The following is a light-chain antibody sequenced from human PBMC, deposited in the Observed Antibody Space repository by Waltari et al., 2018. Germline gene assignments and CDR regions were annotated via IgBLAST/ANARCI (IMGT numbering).Light chain of an antibody. CDR3: QSYDTSDLFV. J-gene: IGLJ1*01. CDR2: DNT. Sequence: QSVLPQPPSVSGAPGQRITISCTGTSTTIGAGFRVHWYRQFPGTAPKVVIYDNTDRPSGVPDRFSGSKSGTSASLAISGLQAEDEAEYYCQSYDTSDLFVFGSGTQVTVL. CDR1: STTIGAGFR. V-gene: IGLV1-40*01.